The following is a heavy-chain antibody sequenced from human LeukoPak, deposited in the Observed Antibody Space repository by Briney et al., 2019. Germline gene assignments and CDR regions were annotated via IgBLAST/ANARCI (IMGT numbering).Heavy chain of an antibody. D-gene: IGHD6-13*01. J-gene: IGHJ4*02. CDR2: LSSSSNYI. V-gene: IGHV3-21*01. CDR1: ALLSTTHP. CDR3: VTDWYTSSPDASMVGPL. Sequence: SLPPPSAPPALLSTTHPMNWLRHPPAPPLPSASSLSSSSNYIYYADSVRGRFSISRDNAKHSLYLQMSSLRVEDTAVYFCVTDWYTSSPDASMVGPLWGQGTLVTVSS.